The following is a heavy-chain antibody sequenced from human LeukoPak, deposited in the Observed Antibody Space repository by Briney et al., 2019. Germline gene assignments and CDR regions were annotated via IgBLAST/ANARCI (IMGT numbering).Heavy chain of an antibody. J-gene: IGHJ6*03. CDR1: GFTFSNAW. D-gene: IGHD3-22*01. CDR3: TTDPFYYYDSSGLNYMDV. CDR2: IKSKTDGGTT. Sequence: PGGSLRLSCAASGFTFSNAWMSWVRQAPGKGLEWVGRIKSKTDGGTTDYAAPVKGRFTISRDDSKNTRYLQMNSLKTEDTAVYYCTTDPFYYYDSSGLNYMDVWGKGTTVTVSS. V-gene: IGHV3-15*01.